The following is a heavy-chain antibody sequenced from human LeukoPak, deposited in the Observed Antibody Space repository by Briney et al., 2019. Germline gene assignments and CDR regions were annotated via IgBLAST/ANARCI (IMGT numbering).Heavy chain of an antibody. V-gene: IGHV4-39*07. J-gene: IGHJ5*02. CDR3: ARGAWWLQSVDL. Sequence: SETLSLTCTVSGGPISARNYWGWIRPPPGKGLEWIGTIDYSLRTSYNPSLKSRVSISVDMSKNQFSLKLSFVTVADTAVYYCARGAWWLQSVDLWGQGTLVTVSS. CDR2: IDYSLRT. CDR1: GGPISARNY. D-gene: IGHD5-12*01.